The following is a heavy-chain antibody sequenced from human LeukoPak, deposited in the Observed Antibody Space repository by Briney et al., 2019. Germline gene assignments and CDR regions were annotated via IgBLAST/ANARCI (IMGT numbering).Heavy chain of an antibody. Sequence: PGGSLRLSLAASGFTFSSYWMHWVRQAPGKGLVWVSRINIDGSSTSYADSVKGRFTISRDNAKNTLYLQMNSLRAEDTAVYYCARETAAAGDYYFDYRGQGTLVTVSS. J-gene: IGHJ4*02. CDR3: ARETAAAGDYYFDY. CDR1: GFTFSSYW. CDR2: INIDGSST. D-gene: IGHD6-13*01. V-gene: IGHV3-74*01.